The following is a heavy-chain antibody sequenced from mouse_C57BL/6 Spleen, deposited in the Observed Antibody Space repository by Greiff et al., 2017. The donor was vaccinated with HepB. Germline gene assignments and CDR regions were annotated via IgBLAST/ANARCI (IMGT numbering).Heavy chain of an antibody. CDR1: GYTFTDYY. CDR3: ARAYYCGTPYYFNY. D-gene: IGHD1-1*01. Sequence: EVQLQQSGPELVKPGASVKISCKASGYTFTDYYMNWVKQSHGKSLEWIGDINPNNGGTSYNQKFKGKATLTVDKSYSTAYMELRGLTSEDSAVYYCARAYYCGTPYYFNYWGQCTTLTVSS. V-gene: IGHV1-26*01. CDR2: INPNNGGT. J-gene: IGHJ2*01.